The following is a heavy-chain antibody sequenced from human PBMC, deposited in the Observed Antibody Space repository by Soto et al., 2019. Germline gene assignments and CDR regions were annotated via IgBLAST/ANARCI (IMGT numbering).Heavy chain of an antibody. Sequence: GGSLRLSCAASGFTFDDYGMSWVRQAPGKGLEWVSGINWNGGSTGYADSVKGRFTISRDNAKNSLYLQMNSLRAEDTALYHCARDFRRSWSREDYFDYWGQGTLVTVSS. CDR3: ARDFRRSWSREDYFDY. CDR2: INWNGGST. J-gene: IGHJ4*02. V-gene: IGHV3-20*01. D-gene: IGHD3-10*01. CDR1: GFTFDDYG.